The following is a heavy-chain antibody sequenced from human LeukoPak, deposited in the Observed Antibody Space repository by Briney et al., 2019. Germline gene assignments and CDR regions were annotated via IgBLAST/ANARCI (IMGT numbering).Heavy chain of an antibody. CDR1: GYTSTSYG. J-gene: IGHJ6*02. V-gene: IGHV1-18*01. Sequence: ASVEVSCKASGYTSTSYGISWVRQAPGQGLEWMGWISAYNGNTNYAQKLQGRVTMTTDTSTSTAYMELRSLRSDDTAVYYCARDGYYYGSGSYPPRYYYYGMDVWGQGTTVTVSS. CDR3: ARDGYYYGSGSYPPRYYYYGMDV. CDR2: ISAYNGNT. D-gene: IGHD3-10*01.